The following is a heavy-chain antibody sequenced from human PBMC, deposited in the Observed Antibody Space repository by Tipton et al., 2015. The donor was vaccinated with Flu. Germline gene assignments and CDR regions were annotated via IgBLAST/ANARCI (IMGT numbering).Heavy chain of an antibody. V-gene: IGHV3-7*01. CDR2: IKEDGSDK. CDR1: GFTFGNYW. CDR3: ATRGSSWLGSDY. J-gene: IGHJ4*02. Sequence: SLRLSCAASGFTFGNYWMTWVRQAPGKGLEWVANIKEDGSDKHYVDSVKGRFIISKDNAKNTLSLQMNSLRPEDTAVYYCATRGSSWLGSDYWGQGTLVTVSS. D-gene: IGHD6-13*01.